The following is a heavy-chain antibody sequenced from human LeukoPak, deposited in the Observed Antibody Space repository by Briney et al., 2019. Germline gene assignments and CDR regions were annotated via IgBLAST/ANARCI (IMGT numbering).Heavy chain of an antibody. J-gene: IGHJ5*02. Sequence: SVKVSFTASGGTFSIYAISWVRQAPGQGLEWMGGIIPIFGTANYAQKFQGRVTITADESTSTAYMELSSLRSEDTAVYYCASRGHDYSNYNWFDPWGQGTLVTVSS. CDR2: IIPIFGTA. D-gene: IGHD4-11*01. CDR1: GGTFSIYA. V-gene: IGHV1-69*13. CDR3: ASRGHDYSNYNWFDP.